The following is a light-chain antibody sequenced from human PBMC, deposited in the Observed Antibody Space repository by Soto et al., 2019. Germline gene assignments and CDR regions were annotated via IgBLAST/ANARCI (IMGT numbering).Light chain of an antibody. Sequence: QSVLTQPPSVSAAPGQRVTISCSGTSSNIGAGNDVHWYQQLPGAAPKLLIYGATRRPSGVPERFSGSRSGNSAFLAITGLQVEDESVYYCQSFDSSLSGALFGGGTKVTVL. CDR2: GAT. V-gene: IGLV1-40*01. CDR3: QSFDSSLSGAL. CDR1: SSNIGAGND. J-gene: IGLJ3*02.